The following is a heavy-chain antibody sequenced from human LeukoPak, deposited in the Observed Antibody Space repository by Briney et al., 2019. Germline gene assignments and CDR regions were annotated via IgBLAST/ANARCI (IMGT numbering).Heavy chain of an antibody. CDR2: ISSSSSYI. V-gene: IGHV3-21*01. J-gene: IGHJ4*02. Sequence: GGSLRLSCAASGFTFSNYAMSWVRQAPGKGLEWVSSISSSSSYIYYADSVKGRFTISRDNAKNSLYLQMNSLRAEDTAVYYCARVHPGAGFDFDYWGQGTLVTVSS. D-gene: IGHD3-10*01. CDR3: ARVHPGAGFDFDY. CDR1: GFTFSNYA.